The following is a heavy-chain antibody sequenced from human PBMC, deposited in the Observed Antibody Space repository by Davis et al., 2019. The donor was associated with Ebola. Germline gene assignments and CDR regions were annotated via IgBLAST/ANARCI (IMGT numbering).Heavy chain of an antibody. J-gene: IGHJ2*01. CDR3: ARAFLVGGSTPGWYFDL. CDR2: LYHSGST. CDR1: GGSISSSNW. D-gene: IGHD4-23*01. V-gene: IGHV4-4*02. Sequence: SETLSLTCAVSGGSISSSNWWSWVRQPPGKGLEWIGELYHSGSTNYNPSIKSRVTISVDKSKNQFSLKLSSVTAADTAVYYCARAFLVGGSTPGWYFDLWGRGTLVTVSS.